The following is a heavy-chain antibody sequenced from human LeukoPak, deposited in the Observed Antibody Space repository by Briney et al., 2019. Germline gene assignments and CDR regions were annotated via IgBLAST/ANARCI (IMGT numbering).Heavy chain of an antibody. CDR3: ARDLYCSSTSCYYGMDV. V-gene: IGHV3-53*01. D-gene: IGHD2-2*01. Sequence: GGSLRLSCAASGFTVSSNYMSWVRQAPGKGLEWVSVIYSGGSTYYADSVKGRFTISRDNSKNTLYLQMNSLRAEDTAVYYCARDLYCSSTSCYYGMDVWGQGTTVTVSS. CDR1: GFTVSSNY. CDR2: IYSGGST. J-gene: IGHJ6*02.